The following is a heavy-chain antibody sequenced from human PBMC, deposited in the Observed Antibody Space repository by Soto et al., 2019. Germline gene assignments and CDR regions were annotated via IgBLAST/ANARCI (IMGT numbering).Heavy chain of an antibody. V-gene: IGHV5-10-1*01. Sequence: GESLKISCKASGYSFTDYWITWVRQMPGKGLEWMGRIDPRDSQSNYSPSFQGHVTIPADKSSSTAYLQWNSLKASDTAMYYCARTGYGNWLDPWGQGTLVTVSS. CDR2: IDPRDSQS. CDR1: GYSFTDYW. J-gene: IGHJ5*02. CDR3: ARTGYGNWLDP. D-gene: IGHD3-10*01.